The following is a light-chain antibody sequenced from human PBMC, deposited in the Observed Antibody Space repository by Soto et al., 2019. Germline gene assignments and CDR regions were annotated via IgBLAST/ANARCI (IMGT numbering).Light chain of an antibody. CDR3: TSWTTNNIPYV. V-gene: IGLV2-14*03. CDR2: EVT. J-gene: IGLJ1*01. CDR1: NSDVGGYNY. Sequence: QSVLTQPASVSGYPGQSITISCIGTNSDVGGYNYVSWYQQHPGKTPKLLIYEVTNRPSGVSDRISGSKSGSTASLTISGLQADDEADYYCTSWTTNNIPYVFGTGTKLTVL.